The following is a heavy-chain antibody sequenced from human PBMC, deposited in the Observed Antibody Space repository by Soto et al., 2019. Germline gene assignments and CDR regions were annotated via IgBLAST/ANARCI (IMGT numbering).Heavy chain of an antibody. V-gene: IGHV5-51*01. D-gene: IGHD6-13*01. Sequence: SSSSYYWGWIRQPPGKGLEWIGSIYPGDSDTRYSPSFQGQVTISADKSISTAYLQWSSLKASDTAMYYCARRRAISSSWYGMGVWGQGTTVTVSS. CDR2: IYPGDSDT. CDR3: ARRRAISSSWYGMGV. J-gene: IGHJ6*02. CDR1: SSSSYY.